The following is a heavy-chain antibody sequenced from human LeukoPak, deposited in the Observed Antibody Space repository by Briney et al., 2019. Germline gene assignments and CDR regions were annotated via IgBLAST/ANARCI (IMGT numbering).Heavy chain of an antibody. J-gene: IGHJ5*02. D-gene: IGHD2-2*03. CDR3: ARDLYYGYVNWFGT. CDR1: GGSISRGGYY. CDR2: IHHSGST. V-gene: IGHV4-31*03. Sequence: SQTLSLTCSVSGGSISRGGYYWTWIRQHPGKGLEWIGHIHHSGSTDYNPSLQSRVIISMDTSENQFSLKLRSVTAADTAVYYCARDLYYGYVNWFGTWGQGNTVTVS.